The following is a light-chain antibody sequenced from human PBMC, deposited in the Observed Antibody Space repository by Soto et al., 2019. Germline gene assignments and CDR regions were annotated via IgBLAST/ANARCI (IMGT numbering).Light chain of an antibody. V-gene: IGKV3-15*01. J-gene: IGKJ1*01. Sequence: ERVMTQSPATLSVSPGERATLSCRASQSVSSNLAWYQQKPGQAPRPLLYGASTRATGIPARFSGSGSGTEFTLTISSLQSEDFAVYYCQQYNNWPPTWTLGQGTKVDIK. CDR3: QQYNNWPPTWT. CDR1: QSVSSN. CDR2: GAS.